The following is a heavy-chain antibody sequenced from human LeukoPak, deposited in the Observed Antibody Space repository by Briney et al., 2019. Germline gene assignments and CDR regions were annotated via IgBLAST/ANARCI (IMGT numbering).Heavy chain of an antibody. CDR1: GGSISSGGYS. J-gene: IGHJ4*02. CDR2: IYHSGST. V-gene: IGHV4-30-2*01. CDR3: ARGKNDDFWSGYYPFDD. Sequence: SETLPLTCAVSGGSISSGGYSWSWIPQPPGKGLEWIGYIYHSGSTYYNPSLKSRVTISVDRSKTQFSVKLSSVTAADTAVYYCARGKNDDFWSGYYPFDDWGQGTLVTVSS. D-gene: IGHD3-3*01.